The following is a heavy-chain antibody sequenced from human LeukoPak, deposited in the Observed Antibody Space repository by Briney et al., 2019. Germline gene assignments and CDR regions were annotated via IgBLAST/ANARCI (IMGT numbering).Heavy chain of an antibody. Sequence: SETLSFTCTVSGGSLSSYYWSWIRQPPGKGPEWIGYIYYSGSTNYNPPLKSRVTISVDTSKNQFSLKLSSVTAADTAVYYCARGALGYYGSGSYANWFDPWGQGTLVTVSS. CDR2: IYYSGST. CDR1: GGSLSSYY. J-gene: IGHJ5*02. D-gene: IGHD3-10*01. V-gene: IGHV4-59*01. CDR3: ARGALGYYGSGSYANWFDP.